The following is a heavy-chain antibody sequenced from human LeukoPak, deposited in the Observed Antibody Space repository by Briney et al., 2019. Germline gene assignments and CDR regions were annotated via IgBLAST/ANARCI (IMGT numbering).Heavy chain of an antibody. CDR1: GFTFSSYS. Sequence: GGSLRLSCAASGFTFSSYSMNWVRQAPGKGLEWVSSISSSSSYIYYADSVKGRFTISRDNAKNSLYLQMNSLRAEDTAVYYCARDYYYDSSGYYGHYFDYWGQGTLVTVSS. CDR3: ARDYYYDSSGYYGHYFDY. CDR2: ISSSSSYI. J-gene: IGHJ4*02. D-gene: IGHD3-22*01. V-gene: IGHV3-21*01.